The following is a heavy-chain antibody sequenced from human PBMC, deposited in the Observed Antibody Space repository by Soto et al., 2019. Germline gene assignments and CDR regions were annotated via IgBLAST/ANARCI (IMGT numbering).Heavy chain of an antibody. CDR1: GGSFSGYY. Sequence: PSETLSLTCAVYGGSFSGYYWSWIRQPPGKGLEWIGEINHSGSTNYNPSLKSRVTISVDTSKNQFSLKLSSVTVADTAVYYCAGRRGYSGYDFPQYAFDIWGQGTMVTVSS. V-gene: IGHV4-34*01. CDR3: AGRRGYSGYDFPQYAFDI. CDR2: INHSGST. D-gene: IGHD5-12*01. J-gene: IGHJ3*02.